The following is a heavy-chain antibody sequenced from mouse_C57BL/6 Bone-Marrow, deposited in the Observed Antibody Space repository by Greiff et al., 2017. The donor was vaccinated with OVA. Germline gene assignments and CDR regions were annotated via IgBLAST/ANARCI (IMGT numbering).Heavy chain of an antibody. CDR3: ARFRYHECAMDY. D-gene: IGHD1-1*01. CDR2: ISYSGRT. J-gene: IGHJ4*01. Sequence: EVKLVESGPGLAQPSQTLSLPCSVTGSSIPSAYWNWIRKFPGNNLEYMGYISYSGRTYSNPSLKSRISITRDTSKNQYYLQLNSVTTEDTATYYCARFRYHECAMDYWGQGTSVTVSS. V-gene: IGHV3-8*01. CDR1: GSSIPSAY.